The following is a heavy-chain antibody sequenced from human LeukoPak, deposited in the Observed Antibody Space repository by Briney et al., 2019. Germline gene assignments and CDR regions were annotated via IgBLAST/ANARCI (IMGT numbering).Heavy chain of an antibody. J-gene: IGHJ4*02. D-gene: IGHD6-19*01. CDR2: ISGSGGST. V-gene: IGHV3-23*01. CDR1: RFTLNTYA. Sequence: PGGSLRLSCAASRFTLNTYAMSWVRQAPGKGLEWVSAISGSGGSTYYADSVKGRFTISRDNSENTLYLQMNSLRAEDTAVYYCAKGAVAGNQKPGGYWGQGTLVTVSS. CDR3: AKGAVAGNQKPGGY.